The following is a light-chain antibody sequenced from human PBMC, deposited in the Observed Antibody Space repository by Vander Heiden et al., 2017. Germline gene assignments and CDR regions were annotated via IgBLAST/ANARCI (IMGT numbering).Light chain of an antibody. J-gene: IGLJ2*01. V-gene: IGLV3-21*02. CDR3: QVWDGSTDHVV. CDR2: DDG. Sequence: SHEVTRPTSVSVAPGPTARITCGGHNIGNKNVHWYQQKPGQAPVLVVYDDGDRPSGIPERFAGSNSGSTATLTISRVEGGDEADYYCQVWDGSTDHVVFGGGTKLTVL. CDR1: NIGNKN.